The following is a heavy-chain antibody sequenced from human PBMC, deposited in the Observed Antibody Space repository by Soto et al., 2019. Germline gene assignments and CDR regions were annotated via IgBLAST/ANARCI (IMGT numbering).Heavy chain of an antibody. D-gene: IGHD3-9*01. CDR3: ATVVFRSVTLTGPTPSFEY. Sequence: AGSLRLSCVVSGFTFSRGGIHRVRQAPGKGLEWAAAISHNGNNEYYADSVKGRFTVSRDNSKNTLYLQMSSLRAEDTAVYYCATVVFRSVTLTGPTPSFEYWGQGTVVCVSS. CDR1: GFTFSRGG. V-gene: IGHV3-30*03. J-gene: IGHJ4*02. CDR2: ISHNGNNE.